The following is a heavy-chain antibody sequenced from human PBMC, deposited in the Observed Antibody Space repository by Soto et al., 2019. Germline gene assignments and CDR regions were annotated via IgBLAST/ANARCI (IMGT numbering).Heavy chain of an antibody. V-gene: IGHV4-31*03. CDR3: XXGXXXSGYSSSWVFDY. Sequence: QVQLQESGPGLVKPSQTLSLICTVSGGSINSGGYYWNWIRQHPGKGLEWIGYIFYSGSTYYNPFLRSRVTISADTSENQFSLNLSSVTAADTAVYFXXXGXXXSGYSSSWVFDYWGQGTLVNVSS. CDR1: GGSINSGGYY. D-gene: IGHD6-13*01. CDR2: IFYSGST. J-gene: IGHJ4*02.